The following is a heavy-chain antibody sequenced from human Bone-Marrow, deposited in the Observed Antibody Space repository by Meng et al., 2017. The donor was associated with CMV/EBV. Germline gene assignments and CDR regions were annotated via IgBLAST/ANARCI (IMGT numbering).Heavy chain of an antibody. CDR2: IIPIFGTA. CDR1: GGTFSSYA. J-gene: IGHJ6*02. Sequence: SVKVSCKASGGTFSSYAISWVRQAPGQGLEWMGGIIPIFGTANYAQKFQGRVTITTDESTSTAYMELSSLRSEDTAVYYCASGTLKVVPAAIRSYYYYGMDVWGQGTTVTVSS. D-gene: IGHD2-2*02. V-gene: IGHV1-69*05. CDR3: ASGTLKVVPAAIRSYYYYGMDV.